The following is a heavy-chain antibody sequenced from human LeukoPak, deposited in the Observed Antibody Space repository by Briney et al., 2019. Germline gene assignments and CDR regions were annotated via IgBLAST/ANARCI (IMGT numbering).Heavy chain of an antibody. V-gene: IGHV3-33*01. CDR1: GFTFSSYG. Sequence: GGSLRLSCAASGFTFSSYGMHWVRQAPGKGLEWVAVIWSDGSNKYYADSVKGRFTISRDNSKDTLFLQMNSLRTEDTAVYYCARDSLGTSSGWFDPWGQGTPVTVSS. D-gene: IGHD6-19*01. J-gene: IGHJ5*02. CDR2: IWSDGSNK. CDR3: ARDSLGTSSGWFDP.